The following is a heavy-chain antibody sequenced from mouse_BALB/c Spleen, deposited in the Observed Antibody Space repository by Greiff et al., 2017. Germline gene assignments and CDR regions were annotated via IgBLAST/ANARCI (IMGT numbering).Heavy chain of an antibody. CDR2: IDPFNGGT. V-gene: IGHV1S135*01. Sequence: VQLQQSGPELMKPGASVKISCKASGYSFTSYYMHWVKQSHGKSLEWIGYIDPFNGGTSYNQKFKGKATLTVDKSSSTAYMHLSSLTSEDSAVYYCARGRYAMDDWGQGTSVTVSS. J-gene: IGHJ4*01. CDR3: ARGRYAMDD. CDR1: GYSFTSYY. D-gene: IGHD1-1*01.